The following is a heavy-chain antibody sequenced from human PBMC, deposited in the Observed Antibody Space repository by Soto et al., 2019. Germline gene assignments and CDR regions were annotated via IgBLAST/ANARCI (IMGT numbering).Heavy chain of an antibody. CDR1: GYTFTTYY. CDR2: ISPDGGRT. CDR3: ATRAPGHY. V-gene: IGHV1-46*01. J-gene: IGHJ4*02. Sequence: QVQLVQSGAEVKKPGASVKVSCKASGYTFTTYYMHWVRQAPGQGLEWMGIISPDGGRTSYAQKCEGRVTMPRDTSRRTVYMELSSLRSEDTAVYSCATRAPGHYWGQGPLVTASS.